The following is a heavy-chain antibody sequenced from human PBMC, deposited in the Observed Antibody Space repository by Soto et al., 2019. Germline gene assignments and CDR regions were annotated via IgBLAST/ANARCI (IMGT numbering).Heavy chain of an antibody. CDR2: IIPIFGTA. CDR1: GGTFSSYA. CDR3: ARAGHSSGWPYYYYGMDV. J-gene: IGHJ6*02. D-gene: IGHD6-19*01. Sequence: QVQLVQSGAEVKKPGSSVKVSCKASGGTFSSYAISWVRQAPGQGLEWMGGIIPIFGTANYAQKLEGRVTITADESTSTAYMELSSLRSEDTAVYYCARAGHSSGWPYYYYGMDVWGQGTTVTVSS. V-gene: IGHV1-69*12.